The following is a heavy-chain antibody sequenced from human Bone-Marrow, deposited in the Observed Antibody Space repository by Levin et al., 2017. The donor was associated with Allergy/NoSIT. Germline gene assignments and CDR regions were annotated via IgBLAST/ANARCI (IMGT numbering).Heavy chain of an antibody. V-gene: IGHV3-30-3*01. CDR2: IAHDGTNA. J-gene: IGHJ3*02. CDR3: AREMYTSSWFGAFDI. CDR1: AFSFSSYA. Sequence: GGSLRLSCAASAFSFSSYAMHWVRQAPGKGLEWVAVIAHDGTNAQYADSVKGRFTVSRDNSKNTLYLQMNSLRAEDTTVYYCAREMYTSSWFGAFDIWGQGTVVTVSS. D-gene: IGHD6-13*01.